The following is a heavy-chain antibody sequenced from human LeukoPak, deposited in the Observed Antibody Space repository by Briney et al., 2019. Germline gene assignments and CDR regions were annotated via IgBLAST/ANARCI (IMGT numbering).Heavy chain of an antibody. Sequence: PSETLSLTCTVSGGSISSSSAYWGWIRQPPGKGLEWIGSIYYSGSTYYNPSLKSRVTISVDTSKNQFSLKLSSVTAADTAVYYCARHLYYYDSSAHPEAFDIWGQGTMVTVSS. J-gene: IGHJ3*02. CDR1: GGSISSSSAY. D-gene: IGHD3-22*01. CDR3: ARHLYYYDSSAHPEAFDI. CDR2: IYYSGST. V-gene: IGHV4-39*01.